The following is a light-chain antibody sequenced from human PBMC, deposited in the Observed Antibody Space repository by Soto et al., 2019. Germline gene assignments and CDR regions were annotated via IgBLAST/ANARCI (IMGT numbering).Light chain of an antibody. CDR1: QGIGDW. Sequence: DIQMTQSPPPPPASVGDRVTITCRATQGIGDWLAWYQQKPGKGPKLLIYRASNLENGVPSRVSGGGSGTEFSLTMSYLPTCDFATDYCQQYSNYWTFGKGTKVEIK. CDR3: QQYSNYWT. CDR2: RAS. V-gene: IGKV1-5*03. J-gene: IGKJ1*01.